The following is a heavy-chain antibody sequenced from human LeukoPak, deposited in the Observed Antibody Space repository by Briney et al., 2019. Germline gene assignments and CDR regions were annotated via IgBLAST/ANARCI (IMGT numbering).Heavy chain of an antibody. D-gene: IGHD6-13*01. J-gene: IGHJ6*02. CDR2: ISSSGSTI. Sequence: NPGGSLRLSCAASGFTFSDYYMSWIRQAPGKGLEWVSYISSSGSTIYYADSVKGRFTISRDNAKNSLYLQMNSLRAEDTAVYYCARSPDSSSWYGYYYGMDVWGQGTTVTVSS. CDR1: GFTFSDYY. V-gene: IGHV3-11*01. CDR3: ARSPDSSSWYGYYYGMDV.